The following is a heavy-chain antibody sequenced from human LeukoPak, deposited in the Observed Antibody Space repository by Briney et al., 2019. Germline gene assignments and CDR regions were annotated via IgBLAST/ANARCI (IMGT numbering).Heavy chain of an antibody. Sequence: ASVKVSCKASGYTFTSYDISWVRQATGQGLEWMGGIIPIFGTANYAQKIQGKVTITADESTSTAYMELSSLRSEDTAVYYCAREQKFDCSSTSCSGGGHWFDPWGQGTLVTVSS. CDR2: IIPIFGTA. CDR1: GYTFTSYD. CDR3: AREQKFDCSSTSCSGGGHWFDP. V-gene: IGHV1-69*13. J-gene: IGHJ5*02. D-gene: IGHD2-2*01.